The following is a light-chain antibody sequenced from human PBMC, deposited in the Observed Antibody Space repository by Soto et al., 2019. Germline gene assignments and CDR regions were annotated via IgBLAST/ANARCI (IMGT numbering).Light chain of an antibody. Sequence: EITMSQSPAALSASEGDRATLPCRASQSISSNLNWDQQKPGKAPKLLIYAASSLQSGVPSRFSGSGSGTDFTLTISSLQPEDFATYYCQQSYSTLWTFGQGTKV. CDR1: QSISSN. CDR2: AAS. J-gene: IGKJ1*01. CDR3: QQSYSTLWT. V-gene: IGKV1-39*01.